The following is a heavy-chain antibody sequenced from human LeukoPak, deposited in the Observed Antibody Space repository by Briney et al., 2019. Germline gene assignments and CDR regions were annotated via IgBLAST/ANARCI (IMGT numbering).Heavy chain of an antibody. CDR1: GGSISSYY. D-gene: IGHD2-2*01. CDR3: VRDAGHQLSRRNYYAMDV. V-gene: IGHV4-59*12. Sequence: PSETLSLTCTVSGGSISSYYWSWIRLPPGKGLEWIGYISYSANTNYNPSLKSRVTISVDTSKNQFSLKLSSVTAAGTAVYYCVRDAGHQLSRRNYYAMDVWGQGTTVTVSS. CDR2: ISYSANT. J-gene: IGHJ6*02.